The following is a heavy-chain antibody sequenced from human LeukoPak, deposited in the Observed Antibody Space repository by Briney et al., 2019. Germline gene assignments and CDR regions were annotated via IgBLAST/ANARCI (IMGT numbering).Heavy chain of an antibody. CDR3: ARGRVVPAAETDY. V-gene: IGHV1-2*02. CDR1: VYTFTGYY. D-gene: IGHD2-2*01. Sequence: ASVKVSCKASVYTFTGYYMHWVRQAPGQGLEWMGWINPNSGGTNYAQKFQGRVTMTRDTSISTAYMELSRLRSDDTAVYYCARGRVVPAAETDYWGQGTLVTVSS. CDR2: INPNSGGT. J-gene: IGHJ4*02.